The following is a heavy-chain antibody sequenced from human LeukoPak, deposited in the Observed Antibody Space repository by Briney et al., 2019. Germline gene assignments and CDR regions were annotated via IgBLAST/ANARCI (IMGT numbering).Heavy chain of an antibody. CDR1: SFNSYY. CDR3: ARNGRYCSSRCSGDAFDM. V-gene: IGHV4-34*01. J-gene: IGHJ3*02. CDR2: ISPGGTA. D-gene: IGHD2-2*01. Sequence: PSETLSLTCAGSFNSYYGSWIRQPPGKGLEWGGEISPGGTANDNPSLKRRVTISVYTSKNQFSLKLSSVPYADTAMYYCARNGRYCSSRCSGDAFDMWGQGKMVTVSS.